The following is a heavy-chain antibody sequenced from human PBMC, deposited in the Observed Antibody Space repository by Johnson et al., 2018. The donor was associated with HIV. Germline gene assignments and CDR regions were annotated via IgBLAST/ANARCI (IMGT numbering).Heavy chain of an antibody. D-gene: IGHD2/OR15-2a*01. Sequence: QVQLVESGGGVVQPGRSLRLSCAASGFTFSSYAMHWVRQAPGKGLEWVAVISYDGSNKYYANSVKGRFTISRDNSKNTLYLQMNSLRAEDTAVYYCAIFSTDPPDAFDIWGQGTMVNVSS. V-gene: IGHV3-30*04. J-gene: IGHJ3*02. CDR3: AIFSTDPPDAFDI. CDR1: GFTFSSYA. CDR2: ISYDGSNK.